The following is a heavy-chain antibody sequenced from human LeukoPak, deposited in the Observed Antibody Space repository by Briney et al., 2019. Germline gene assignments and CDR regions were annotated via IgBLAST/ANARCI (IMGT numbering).Heavy chain of an antibody. Sequence: SETLSLTCTVSGGSISSYYWSWIRQPPGKGLEWIGYIYYSGSTNYNPSLKSRVTISVDTSKNQSSLKLSSVTAADTAVYYCARGSGWYYFDYWGQGTLVTVSS. CDR3: ARGSGWYYFDY. J-gene: IGHJ4*02. CDR1: GGSISSYY. D-gene: IGHD6-19*01. CDR2: IYYSGST. V-gene: IGHV4-59*01.